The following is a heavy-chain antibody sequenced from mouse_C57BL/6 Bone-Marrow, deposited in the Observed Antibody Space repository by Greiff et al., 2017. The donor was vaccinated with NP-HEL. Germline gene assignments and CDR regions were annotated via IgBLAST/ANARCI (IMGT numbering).Heavy chain of an antibody. D-gene: IGHD1-1*01. J-gene: IGHJ2*01. V-gene: IGHV5-6*02. CDR2: ISSGGSYT. CDR3: ARRYYGDY. CDR1: GFTFSSYG. Sequence: EVKLVESGGDLVKPGGSLKLSCAASGFTFSSYGMSWVRQTPDKRLEWVATISSGGSYTYYPDSVKGRFTISRDNAKNTLYLQMSSLNSEDTAMYYCARRYYGDYSGQGTTLTVSS.